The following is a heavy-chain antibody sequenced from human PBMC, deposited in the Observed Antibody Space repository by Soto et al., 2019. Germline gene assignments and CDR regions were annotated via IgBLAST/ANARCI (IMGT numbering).Heavy chain of an antibody. Sequence: GGSLRLSCAASGFTFSSYAMSWVRQAPGKGLEWVSAISGSGGSTYYADSVKGRFTNSRDNSKNTLYLQMNSLRAEDTTVYYCANGPIYDFGSGYPSAYGMDVWGQGTTVTVSS. CDR2: ISGSGGST. V-gene: IGHV3-23*01. J-gene: IGHJ6*02. CDR3: ANGPIYDFGSGYPSAYGMDV. CDR1: GFTFSSYA. D-gene: IGHD3-3*01.